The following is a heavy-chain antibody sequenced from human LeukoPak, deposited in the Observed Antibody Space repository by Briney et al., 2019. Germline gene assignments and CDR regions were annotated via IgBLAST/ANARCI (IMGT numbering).Heavy chain of an antibody. D-gene: IGHD6-19*01. CDR2: MNPNSGNT. Sequence: APVKVSCKASGYSFTSYDINWVRQATGQGLGWMGWMNPNSGNTGYAQKFQGRVTMTRNTSISTAYMELSSLRSEDTAVYYCARDSSSGWYYYYYGMDVWGQGTTVTVSS. CDR3: ARDSSSGWYYYYYGMDV. CDR1: GYSFTSYD. J-gene: IGHJ6*02. V-gene: IGHV1-8*01.